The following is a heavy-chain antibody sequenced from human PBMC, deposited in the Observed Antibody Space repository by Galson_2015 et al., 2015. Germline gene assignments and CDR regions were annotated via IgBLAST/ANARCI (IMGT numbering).Heavy chain of an antibody. CDR3: VRGAGWLLDS. V-gene: IGHV3-7*01. J-gene: IGHJ4*02. Sequence: SLRLSCAASGFTFSSHWMNWVRQAPGKGLEWVALIRGDGTEKHYEDSVKGRLTISRDNAKNSLYLQMKSLRAEDTAVYYCVRGAGWLLDSWGQGTLVTVSS. CDR2: IRGDGTEK. D-gene: IGHD5-24*01. CDR1: GFTFSSHW.